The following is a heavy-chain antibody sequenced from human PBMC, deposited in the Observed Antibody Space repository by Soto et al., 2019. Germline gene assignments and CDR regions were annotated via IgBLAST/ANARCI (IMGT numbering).Heavy chain of an antibody. J-gene: IGHJ2*01. CDR2: ISSSSSTI. CDR1: GFTFSSYS. Sequence: GGSLRLSCAASGFTFSSYSMNWVRQAPGKGLEWVSYISSSSSTIYYADSVKGRFTISRDNAKNSLYLQMNSLRAEDTAVYYCARGTTGDPYWYFDLWGRGTLVTVSS. CDR3: ARGTTGDPYWYFDL. V-gene: IGHV3-48*01. D-gene: IGHD3-9*01.